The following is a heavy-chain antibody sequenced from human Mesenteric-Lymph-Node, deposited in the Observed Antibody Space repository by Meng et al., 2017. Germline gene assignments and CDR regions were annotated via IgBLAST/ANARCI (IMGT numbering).Heavy chain of an antibody. V-gene: IGHV3-7*04. J-gene: IGHJ6*02. Sequence: GGPLRLSCAASGFTFSKSWMSWVRQGPGNELKYVGAINGDGTERNFVDSMRGRFTISRDNAKNSLYLQMNSLRAEDTAVYYCARRAYCSSTSSCVYGMDVWGQGTTVTVSS. CDR2: INGDGTER. D-gene: IGHD2-2*01. CDR3: ARRAYCSSTSSCVYGMDV. CDR1: GFTFSKSW.